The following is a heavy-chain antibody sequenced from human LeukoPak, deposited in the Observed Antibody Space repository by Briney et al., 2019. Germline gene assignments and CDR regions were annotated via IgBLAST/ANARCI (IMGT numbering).Heavy chain of an antibody. Sequence: GGSLRLSCAASGFTFSSYNMNWARQAPGKGLEWVSDISSSSNTKNYADSVKGRFTISRDNAKNSLYLQMNSLRAEDTAVYFCARDVDGSITMVRGVIITPPPGYFDYWGQGTLVTVSS. D-gene: IGHD3-10*01. CDR3: ARDVDGSITMVRGVIITPPPGYFDY. CDR2: ISSSSNTK. J-gene: IGHJ4*02. V-gene: IGHV3-48*04. CDR1: GFTFSSYN.